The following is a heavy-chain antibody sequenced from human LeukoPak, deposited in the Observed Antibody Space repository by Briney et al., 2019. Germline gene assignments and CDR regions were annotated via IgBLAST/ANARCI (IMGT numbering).Heavy chain of an antibody. J-gene: IGHJ6*03. D-gene: IGHD6-6*01. CDR1: GGSISSGDYY. Sequence: PSQTLSLTCTVSGGSISSGDYYWSWIRQPPGKGLEWIGYISYRGSTYYNPSLKSRLTISVDTSKNQFSLKLNSVTAADTAVYYCARGGPPLLAARYYYYMDVWGKGTTVTVSS. V-gene: IGHV4-30-4*08. CDR2: ISYRGST. CDR3: ARGGPPLLAARYYYYMDV.